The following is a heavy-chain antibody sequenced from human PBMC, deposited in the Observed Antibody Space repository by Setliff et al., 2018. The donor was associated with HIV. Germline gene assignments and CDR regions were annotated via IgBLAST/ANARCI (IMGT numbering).Heavy chain of an antibody. CDR1: GGSISSYY. Sequence: PSETLSLTCTVSGGSISSYYWSWIRQPAGKGLEWIGHIYTSGSTNYSPSLKSRVTISVDTSKKQFSLKLSSVTAADTAVYFCARGLSFNDPGGFDYWGQGTLVTVSS. D-gene: IGHD3-10*01. CDR2: IYTSGST. V-gene: IGHV4-4*07. J-gene: IGHJ4*02. CDR3: ARGLSFNDPGGFDY.